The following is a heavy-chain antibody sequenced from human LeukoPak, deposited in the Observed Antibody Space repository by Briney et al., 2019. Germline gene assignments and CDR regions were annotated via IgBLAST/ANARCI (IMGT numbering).Heavy chain of an antibody. CDR2: ISGSGGST. D-gene: IGHD3-16*02. CDR3: ARDGERGELSLYMDY. CDR1: GFTGFTFSSYG. Sequence: GGSLRLSCAASGFTGFTFSSYGMSWVRQAPGKGLEWVSAISGSGGSTYYADSVKGRFTISRDNAKNSLYLQMNSLRAEDTAVYYCARDGERGELSLYMDYWGQGTLVTVSS. J-gene: IGHJ4*02. V-gene: IGHV3-23*01.